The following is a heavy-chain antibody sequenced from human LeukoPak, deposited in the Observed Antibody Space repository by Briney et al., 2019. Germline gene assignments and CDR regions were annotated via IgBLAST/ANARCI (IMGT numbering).Heavy chain of an antibody. V-gene: IGHV4-31*03. CDR2: IYYSGTT. D-gene: IGHD3-16*01. J-gene: IGHJ5*02. Sequence: SQTLSLTCTVAGGSISSAGFYWSWIRQHPGKGLEWIGYIYYSGTTYYNPSPKSRLTISVDTSKNQFSLKLSSVTAADTAVYYCARHYGPWGQGTLVAVSS. CDR1: GGSISSAGFY. CDR3: ARHYGP.